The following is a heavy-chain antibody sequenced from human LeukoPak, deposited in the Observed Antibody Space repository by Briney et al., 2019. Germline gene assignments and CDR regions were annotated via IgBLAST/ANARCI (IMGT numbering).Heavy chain of an antibody. CDR3: ARDSSYYYFDY. CDR2: TWYDGSNK. CDR1: GFTFSSYG. V-gene: IGHV3-33*01. D-gene: IGHD1-26*01. Sequence: PGRSLRLSCAASGFTFSSYGMHWVRQAPGKGLEWVAVTWYDGSNKYYADSVKGRFTIPRDNSKNTLYLQMNSLRAEDTAVYYCARDSSYYYFDYWGQGTLVTVSS. J-gene: IGHJ4*02.